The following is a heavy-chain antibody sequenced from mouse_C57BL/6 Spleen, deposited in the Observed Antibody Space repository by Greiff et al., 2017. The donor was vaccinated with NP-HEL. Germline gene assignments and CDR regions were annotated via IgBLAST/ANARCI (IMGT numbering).Heavy chain of an antibody. J-gene: IGHJ4*01. CDR2: IHPNSGST. CDR1: GYTFTSYW. D-gene: IGHD1-1*01. V-gene: IGHV1-64*01. Sequence: QVQLQQPGAELVKPGASVKLSCKASGYTFTSYWMHWVKQRPGQGLEWIGMIHPNSGSTNYNEKFKSKATLTVDKSSSTAYMPLSSLTSEDSAVYYCANYGSSYYYAMDYWGQGTSVTVSS. CDR3: ANYGSSYYYAMDY.